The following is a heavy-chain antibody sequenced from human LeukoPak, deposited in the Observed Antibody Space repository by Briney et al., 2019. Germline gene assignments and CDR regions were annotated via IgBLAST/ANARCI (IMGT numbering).Heavy chain of an antibody. Sequence: TGGSLRLSCVASGFTFSTYPMSWVRQAAGKGLEWVSAISGGGVNTYYADSVKGRFTISRDESKNTLYLQINSLRAEATAVYYCAKSVGYHSDRSGYYWLGTFDSWGQGTLVTVSS. J-gene: IGHJ4*02. D-gene: IGHD3-22*01. CDR3: AKSVGYHSDRSGYYWLGTFDS. CDR1: GFTFSTYP. V-gene: IGHV3-23*01. CDR2: ISGGGVNT.